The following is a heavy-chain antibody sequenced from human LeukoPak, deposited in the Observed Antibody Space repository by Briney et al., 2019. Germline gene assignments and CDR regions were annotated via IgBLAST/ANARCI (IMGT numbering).Heavy chain of an antibody. Sequence: GSLRLSCAASGFTFSSYAMSWVRQAPGKGLEWVSAISGSGGSTYYADSVKGRFTISRDNSKNTLYLQMNSLRAEDTAVYYCAKVSTMIVVVYYFDYWGQGTLVTVSS. J-gene: IGHJ4*02. CDR2: ISGSGGST. CDR1: GFTFSSYA. CDR3: AKVSTMIVVVYYFDY. D-gene: IGHD3-22*01. V-gene: IGHV3-23*01.